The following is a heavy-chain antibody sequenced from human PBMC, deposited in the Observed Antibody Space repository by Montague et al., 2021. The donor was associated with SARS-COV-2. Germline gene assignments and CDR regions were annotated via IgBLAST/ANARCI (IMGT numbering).Heavy chain of an antibody. D-gene: IGHD3-10*01. CDR3: ARQPVLLWFGELFRGGGMDV. CDR1: GGSISSSSYY. J-gene: IGHJ6*02. CDR2: IYYSGST. Sequence: SETLSLTCTVSGGSISSSSYYWGWIRQPPGKGLEWIGSIYYSGSTYYNPSLKSRVTISVDTSKNQFSLKLSSVTAADTAVYYCARQPVLLWFGELFRGGGMDVWGHGTTVTVSS. V-gene: IGHV4-39*01.